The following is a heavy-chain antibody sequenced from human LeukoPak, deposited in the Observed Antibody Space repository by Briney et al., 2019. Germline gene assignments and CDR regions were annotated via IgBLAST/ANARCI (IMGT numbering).Heavy chain of an antibody. CDR3: ARQSSKGTDY. CDR2: IYYSGST. Sequence: SETLSLTCTVSGGSISSYYWNWIRQPPGKGLEWIGYIYYSGSTNYNPSLKSRVTISVDTSKNQFSLKLSSVTAADTAVYYCARQSSKGTDYWGQGTLVTVSS. CDR1: GGSISSYY. J-gene: IGHJ4*02. V-gene: IGHV4-59*08. D-gene: IGHD2-2*01.